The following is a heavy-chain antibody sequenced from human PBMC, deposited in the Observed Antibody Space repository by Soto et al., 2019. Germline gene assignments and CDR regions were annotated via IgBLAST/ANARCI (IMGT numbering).Heavy chain of an antibody. CDR2: ISGGGSTK. J-gene: IGHJ6*02. V-gene: IGHV3-48*03. CDR1: GFTLSSYE. D-gene: IGHD6-6*01. CDR3: ARVDSSSLGKGMDV. Sequence: PGGSLRLSCAASGFTLSSYEMTWVRQAPGKGLEWVSYISGGGSTKYYADSVKVRFTISRDNAKNSLYLQMNSLGAEDTAGYYCARVDSSSLGKGMDVWGQGTTVTVSS.